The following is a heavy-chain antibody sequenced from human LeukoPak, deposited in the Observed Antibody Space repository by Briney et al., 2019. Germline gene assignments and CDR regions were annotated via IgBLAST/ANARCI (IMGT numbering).Heavy chain of an antibody. D-gene: IGHD7-27*01. J-gene: IGHJ3*02. Sequence: SETLSLTCTVSGGSISSYYWSWIRQPPGKGLEWVGYIYYSGSTNYNPSLKSRVTISVDSSKNQFSLRLSPVTAADTAVYYCARHLNNWGYAFDIWGQGTMVTVSS. V-gene: IGHV4-59*08. CDR1: GGSISSYY. CDR3: ARHLNNWGYAFDI. CDR2: IYYSGST.